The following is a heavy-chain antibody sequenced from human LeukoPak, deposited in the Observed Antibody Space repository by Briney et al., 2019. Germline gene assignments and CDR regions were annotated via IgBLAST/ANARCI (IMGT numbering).Heavy chain of an antibody. D-gene: IGHD6-13*01. CDR3: AREQASKWAHSSSWTNNWFDP. V-gene: IGHV3-53*01. CDR2: IYSGGST. Sequence: GGSLRLSCAASGFTVSSNYMSWVRQAPGKGLEWVSVIYSGGSTYYADSVKGRFTISRDNAKNSLYLQMNSLRAEDTAVYYCAREQASKWAHSSSWTNNWFDPWGQGTLVTVSS. J-gene: IGHJ5*02. CDR1: GFTVSSNY.